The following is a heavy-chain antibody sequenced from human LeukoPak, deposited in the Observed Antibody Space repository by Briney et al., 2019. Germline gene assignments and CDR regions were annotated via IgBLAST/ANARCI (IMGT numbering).Heavy chain of an antibody. V-gene: IGHV6-1*01. CDR3: AKGRRCSSATCYHFDS. CDR1: GDSVSRDGGA. J-gene: IGHJ4*02. Sequence: SQTLSLTCAISGDSVSRDGGAWNWIRLSPSRGLEWLGRTYYKSKWYTDYALSVNSRITINPDTSKNQFSLQLNSVTPEDTAVYYCAKGRRCSSATCYHFDSWGQGTLVLVFS. D-gene: IGHD2-15*01. CDR2: TYYKSKWYT.